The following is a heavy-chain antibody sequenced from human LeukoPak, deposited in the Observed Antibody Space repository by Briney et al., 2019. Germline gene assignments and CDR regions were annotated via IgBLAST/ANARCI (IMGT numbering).Heavy chain of an antibody. V-gene: IGHV3-23*01. D-gene: IGHD2-21*01. J-gene: IGHJ4*02. CDR2: ISGSGDNT. CDR3: AKDFVVGPGNVTYFDS. Sequence: GGSLRLSCAASGFTFSSYSMNWVRQAPGKGLEWVSAISGSGDNTYYADSVKGRFTVSRDNSKNTLYVQMKSLRGEDTAIYYCAKDFVVGPGNVTYFDSWGQGTLVTVSS. CDR1: GFTFSSYS.